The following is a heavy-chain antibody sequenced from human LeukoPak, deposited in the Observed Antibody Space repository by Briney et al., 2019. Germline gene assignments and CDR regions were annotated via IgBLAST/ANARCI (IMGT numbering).Heavy chain of an antibody. CDR1: VFTVSSNY. J-gene: IGHJ4*02. CDR3: ARDGTGENYFDY. CDR2: IYSGGST. V-gene: IGHV3-53*01. D-gene: IGHD7-27*01. Sequence: GGSLRLSCAASVFTVSSNYMSWVRQAPGKGLEWVSVIYSGGSTYYADSVKGRFTISRDNSKNTLYLQMNSLRAEDTAVYYCARDGTGENYFDYWGQGTLVTVSS.